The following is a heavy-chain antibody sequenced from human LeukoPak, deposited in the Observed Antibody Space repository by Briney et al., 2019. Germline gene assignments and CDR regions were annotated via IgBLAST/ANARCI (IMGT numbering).Heavy chain of an antibody. D-gene: IGHD3-3*01. CDR1: GYTFTTNG. V-gene: IGHV1-18*01. Sequence: GASVKVSCKASGYTFTTNGISWVRQAPGQGLEWMGWIGAYNGNTNYAQKFQGRVTMTTDKSKSTPYLELRSPRSEDTAVYYCARDHQYDFDYWGQGTLVTVSS. CDR2: IGAYNGNT. CDR3: ARDHQYDFDY. J-gene: IGHJ4*02.